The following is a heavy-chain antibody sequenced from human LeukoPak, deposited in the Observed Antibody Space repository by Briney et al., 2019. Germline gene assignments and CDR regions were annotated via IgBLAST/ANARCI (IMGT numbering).Heavy chain of an antibody. CDR3: ARDPSNTSGRYTYFDY. J-gene: IGHJ4*02. CDR2: INPNSGGT. Sequence: ASVKVSCKASGDTFTGYYMHWVRQAPGQGLEWMGRINPNSGGTNYAQKFQGRVTMTRDTSITTAYMELRSLRSDDTAVYYCARDPSNTSGRYTYFDYWGQGTLVTVSS. V-gene: IGHV1-2*06. D-gene: IGHD3-16*02. CDR1: GDTFTGYY.